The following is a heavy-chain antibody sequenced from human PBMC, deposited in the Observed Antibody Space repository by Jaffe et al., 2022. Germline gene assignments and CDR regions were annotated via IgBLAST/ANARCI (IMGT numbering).Heavy chain of an antibody. CDR1: GFTFSNAW. V-gene: IGHV3-15*01. Sequence: EVQLVESGGGLIKPGGSLRLSCAASGFTFSNAWMSWVRQSPGKGLEWVGRIKSKADGGTTEYAAPVKGRFTISRDDSKNTQYLQMNSLKTEDTAVYYCTTGYCDATSCHAGYFDYWGQGTLVTVSS. J-gene: IGHJ4*02. D-gene: IGHD2-2*01. CDR2: IKSKADGGTT. CDR3: TTGYCDATSCHAGYFDY.